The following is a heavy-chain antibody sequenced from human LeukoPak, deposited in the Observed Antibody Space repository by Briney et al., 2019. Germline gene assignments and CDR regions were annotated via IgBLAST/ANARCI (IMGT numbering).Heavy chain of an antibody. CDR2: MNPNSGNT. J-gene: IGHJ4*02. CDR1: GYTFTDYY. V-gene: IGHV1-8*02. Sequence: GASVKVSCKPSGYTFTDYYMHWVRQAPGQGLEWMGWMNPNSGNTGYAQKFQGRVTMTRNTSISTAYMELSSLRSEDTAVYYCARGAPGSYCSGGSCPYFDYWGQGTLISVSS. D-gene: IGHD2-15*01. CDR3: ARGAPGSYCSGGSCPYFDY.